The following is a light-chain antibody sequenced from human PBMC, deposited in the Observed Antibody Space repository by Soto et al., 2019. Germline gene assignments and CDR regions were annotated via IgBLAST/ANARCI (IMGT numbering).Light chain of an antibody. J-gene: IGKJ1*01. V-gene: IGKV1-5*03. Sequence: IQMTQSPSTLSASVGDRVTITCRASQSISSWLAWFQQKPGKAPKLLIYKASNLDSGVPSRFSGSGSGTEFTLTISALHPDDFATYYCQQYNSYWWTFGQGTKVEI. CDR2: KAS. CDR3: QQYNSYWWT. CDR1: QSISSW.